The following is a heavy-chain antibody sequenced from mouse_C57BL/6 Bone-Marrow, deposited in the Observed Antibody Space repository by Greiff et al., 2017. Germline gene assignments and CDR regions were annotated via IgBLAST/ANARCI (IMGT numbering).Heavy chain of an antibody. CDR3: TSKVLPYYFDY. V-gene: IGHV1-15*01. CDR2: IDPETGGT. D-gene: IGHD5-5*01. Sequence: QVQLQQSGAELVRPGASVTLSCKASGYTFTDYEMHWVKQTPVHGLEWIGAIDPETGGTAYNQKFKGKAILTADKSSSTAYMELRSLTSEDSAVYYCTSKVLPYYFDYWGQGTTLTVSS. CDR1: GYTFTDYE. J-gene: IGHJ2*01.